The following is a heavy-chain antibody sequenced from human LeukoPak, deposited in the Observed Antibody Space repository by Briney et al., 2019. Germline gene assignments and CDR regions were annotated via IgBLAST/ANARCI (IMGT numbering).Heavy chain of an antibody. Sequence: GGTLRLSCVASGFSYNNYGMNWVRQAPGKGLEWVSAISGSGGSTYYADSVKGRFTISRDNSKNTLYLQMNSLRAEDTAVYYCAKGGYSIAAYYYYYYMDVWGKGTTVTVSS. J-gene: IGHJ6*03. CDR1: GFSYNNYG. CDR3: AKGGYSIAAYYYYYYMDV. CDR2: ISGSGGST. D-gene: IGHD6-25*01. V-gene: IGHV3-23*01.